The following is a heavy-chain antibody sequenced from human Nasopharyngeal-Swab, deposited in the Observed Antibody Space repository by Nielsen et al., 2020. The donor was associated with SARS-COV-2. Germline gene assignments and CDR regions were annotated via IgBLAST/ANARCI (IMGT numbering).Heavy chain of an antibody. J-gene: IGHJ6*03. D-gene: IGHD2-15*01. V-gene: IGHV2-26*01. CDR2: ILSSDEK. Sequence: RQAPGKALEWLAHILSSDEKSYSTSLRSRLTISKDTSKSQVVLTMTNLDPVDTATYYCARTRVVVVEAADKYDYYMDVWGKGTTVTVSS. CDR3: ARTRVVVVEAADKYDYYMDV.